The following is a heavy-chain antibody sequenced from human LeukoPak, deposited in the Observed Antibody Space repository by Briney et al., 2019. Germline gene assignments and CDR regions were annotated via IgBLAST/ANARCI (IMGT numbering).Heavy chain of an antibody. Sequence: SSETLPLTCTVSGGSISNYYWSWIRQPPGKGLEWIGYIYYSGSANYNPSLKSRVTISPDTSNNQFSLNLSSVTAADTAIYYCARRTYYHDSSGYYFDYWGQGTLVTVSS. D-gene: IGHD3-22*01. CDR2: IYYSGSA. J-gene: IGHJ4*02. CDR3: ARRTYYHDSSGYYFDY. V-gene: IGHV4-59*01. CDR1: GGSISNYY.